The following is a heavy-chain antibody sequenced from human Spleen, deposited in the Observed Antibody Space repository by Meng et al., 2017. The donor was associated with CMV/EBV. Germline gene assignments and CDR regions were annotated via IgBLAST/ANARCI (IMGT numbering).Heavy chain of an antibody. CDR3: ARDLGGDD. Sequence: HGQRVQSGDEFKKPGASGEVSCKASGYTLTGYYMHWVRQAPGQGLEWMGWISAYNGNTNYAQKLQGRVTMTTDTSTSTAYMELRSLRSDDTAVYYCARDLGGDDWGQGTLVTVSS. CDR2: ISAYNGNT. J-gene: IGHJ4*02. V-gene: IGHV1-18*04. CDR1: GYTLTGYY. D-gene: IGHD3-10*01.